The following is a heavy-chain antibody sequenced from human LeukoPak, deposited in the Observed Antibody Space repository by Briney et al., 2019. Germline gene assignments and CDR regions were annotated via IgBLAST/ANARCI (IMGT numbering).Heavy chain of an antibody. CDR2: IIPIFGTA. Sequence: SVKVSCKASGGTFSSYAISWVRQAPGQGLEWMGGIIPIFGTANYAQKFQGRVTITADKSTSTAYMELSSLRSEDTAVYYCARDTFPDYDFWSGYLRYWGQGTLVTVSS. CDR1: GGTFSSYA. J-gene: IGHJ4*02. CDR3: ARDTFPDYDFWSGYLRY. D-gene: IGHD3-3*01. V-gene: IGHV1-69*06.